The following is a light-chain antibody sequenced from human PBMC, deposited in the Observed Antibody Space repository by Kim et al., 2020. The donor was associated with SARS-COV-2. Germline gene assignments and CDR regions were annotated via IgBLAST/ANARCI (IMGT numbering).Light chain of an antibody. CDR3: QQRDSWPLT. CDR2: DAT. J-gene: IGKJ4*01. Sequence: LSPGERATPSCRASQSNSSFLALYQQKPGQAPRPLNHDATTRATGIPARFSGSGSGTDFTLTISSLEPEDFAVYYCQQRDSWPLTFGGGTKVEIK. CDR1: QSNSSF. V-gene: IGKV3-11*01.